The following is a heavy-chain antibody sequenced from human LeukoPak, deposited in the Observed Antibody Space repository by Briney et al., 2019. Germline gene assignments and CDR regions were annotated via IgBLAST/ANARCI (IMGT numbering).Heavy chain of an antibody. D-gene: IGHD4-17*01. CDR3: ARVLGDGDVFDY. CDR2: IIPIFGTA. J-gene: IGHJ4*02. Sequence: GASVKVSCKASGGTFSSYAISWVRQAPGQGLEWMGGIIPIFGTANYAQKFQGRVTITADESTSTAYMELSSLRSEDTAVYYCARVLGDGDVFDYWGQGTLVTVSS. CDR1: GGTFSSYA. V-gene: IGHV1-69*13.